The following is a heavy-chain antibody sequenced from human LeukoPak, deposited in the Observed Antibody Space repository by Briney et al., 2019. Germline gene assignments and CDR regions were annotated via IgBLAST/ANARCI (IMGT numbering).Heavy chain of an antibody. CDR3: ARESYGGNPGFDY. D-gene: IGHD4-23*01. CDR2: IYYSGST. CDR1: GGSISSYY. J-gene: IGHJ4*02. Sequence: SETLSLTCTVSGGSISSYYWSWIRQLPGKGLEWIGYIYYSGSTNYNPSLKSRVTISVDTSKNQFSLKLSSVTAADTAVYYCARESYGGNPGFDYWGQGTLVTVSS. V-gene: IGHV4-59*01.